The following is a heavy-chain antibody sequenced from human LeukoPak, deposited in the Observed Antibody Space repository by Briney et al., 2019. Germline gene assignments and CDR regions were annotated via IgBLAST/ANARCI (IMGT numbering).Heavy chain of an antibody. CDR1: GFTFSSYG. V-gene: IGHV3-33*01. CDR3: ARDKEPGWFDP. CDR2: IWYDGSNK. Sequence: PGRSLRLSCAASGFTFSSYGMHWVRQAPGKGLEWVADIWYDGSNKYYADSVKGRFTISRDNSKNTLYLQMNSLRVEDTAVYYCARDKEPGWFDPWGQGTLVTVSS. J-gene: IGHJ5*02.